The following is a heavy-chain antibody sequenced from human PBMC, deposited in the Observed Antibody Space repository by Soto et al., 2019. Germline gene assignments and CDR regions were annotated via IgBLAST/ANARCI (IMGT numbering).Heavy chain of an antibody. V-gene: IGHV5-10-1*01. Sequence: PGESLKISCKGSGCSFTSYCISWVRQMPGKGLEWMGRIDPSDSYSNYSPSFQGHVTISADKSISTAYLQWNSLKASDTAIYYCARLSVVDYYGMDVWGQGTTVTVSS. J-gene: IGHJ6*02. CDR2: IDPSDSYS. CDR3: ARLSVVDYYGMDV. D-gene: IGHD3-22*01. CDR1: GCSFTSYC.